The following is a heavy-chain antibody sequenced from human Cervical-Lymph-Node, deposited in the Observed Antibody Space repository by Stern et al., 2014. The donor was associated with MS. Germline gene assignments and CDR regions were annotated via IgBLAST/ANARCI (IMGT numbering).Heavy chain of an antibody. Sequence: QLVESGGGLVQPGRSLRLSCAASGFTFDDYAMHWVRQGPGKGLEWVAGISWKSGSIAYADSVKGRFTISRDNANNSLYLQMNSLRAEDTALYYCAKDIYYGDYDAFHIWGQGTMVTVSS. V-gene: IGHV3-9*01. D-gene: IGHD4-17*01. CDR2: ISWKSGSI. CDR3: AKDIYYGDYDAFHI. J-gene: IGHJ3*02. CDR1: GFTFDDYA.